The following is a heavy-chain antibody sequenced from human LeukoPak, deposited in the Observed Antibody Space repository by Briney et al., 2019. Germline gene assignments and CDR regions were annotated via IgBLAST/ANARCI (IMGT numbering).Heavy chain of an antibody. V-gene: IGHV3-48*03. CDR2: ISSSGSTI. CDR1: GFTFSYYE. D-gene: IGHD3-22*01. Sequence: PGGSLRLSCAVSGFTFSYYEMNWVRQAPGKGLEWVSYISSSGSTIYYADSVKGRFTISRDSAKNSLYLQMNSLRAEDTAVYYCARESQSAYYFDSSGYEDAFDIWGQGTMVTVSS. CDR3: ARESQSAYYFDSSGYEDAFDI. J-gene: IGHJ3*02.